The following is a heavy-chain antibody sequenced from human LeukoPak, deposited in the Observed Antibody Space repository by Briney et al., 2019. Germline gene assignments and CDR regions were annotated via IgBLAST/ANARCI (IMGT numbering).Heavy chain of an antibody. V-gene: IGHV3-48*03. J-gene: IGHJ6*02. CDR1: GFTFSSYE. Sequence: SGGSLRLSCAASGFTFSSYEMNWVRQAPGKGLEWVSYISSSGSTIYYADSVKGRFTISRDNAKNSLYLQMNRLRAEDTAVYYCARDDCSGGSCYYGMDVWGQGTTVTVSS. CDR2: ISSSGSTI. CDR3: ARDDCSGGSCYYGMDV. D-gene: IGHD2-15*01.